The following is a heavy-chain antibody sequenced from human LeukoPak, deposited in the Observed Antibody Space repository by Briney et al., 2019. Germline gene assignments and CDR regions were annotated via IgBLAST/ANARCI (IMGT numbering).Heavy chain of an antibody. D-gene: IGHD4-23*01. CDR2: ISGSGGST. V-gene: IGHV3-23*01. J-gene: IGHJ3*02. CDR3: AKSDYGCNSGAFDI. Sequence: GGSLRLSCAASGFTFSGYGMTWVRQAPGKGLEWVSGISGSGGSTYYADSVQGRFTISRDNSKNTLYVQMNSLRAEDTAVYYCAKSDYGCNSGAFDIWGQGTMVTVSS. CDR1: GFTFSGYG.